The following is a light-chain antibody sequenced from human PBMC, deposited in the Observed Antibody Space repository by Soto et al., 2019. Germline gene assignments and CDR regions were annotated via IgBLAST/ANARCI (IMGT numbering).Light chain of an antibody. CDR2: EVN. V-gene: IGLV2-14*01. CDR3: TSYTSSSTWV. Sequence: QSALTQPASVSGSPGQSITISCTGTSSDVGAYNYVSWYQQHPGKAPKLMIYEVNNRPSGVSNRFSGSKSGNTASLTISGLQAEDDDDYHCTSYTSSSTWVFGGGTKLTVL. CDR1: SSDVGAYNY. J-gene: IGLJ3*02.